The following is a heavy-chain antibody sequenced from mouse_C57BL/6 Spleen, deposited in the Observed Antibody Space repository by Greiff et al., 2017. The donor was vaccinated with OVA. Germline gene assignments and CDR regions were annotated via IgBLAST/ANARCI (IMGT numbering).Heavy chain of an antibody. CDR3: ARIRNWDPHFDY. D-gene: IGHD4-1*01. J-gene: IGHJ2*01. CDR2: INPNNGGT. CDR1: GYTFTDYN. V-gene: IGHV1-22*01. Sequence: VQLKQSGPELVKPGASVKMSCKASGYTFTDYNMHWVKQSHGKSLEWIGYINPNNGGTSYNQKFKGKATLTVNKSSSTAYMELRSLTSEDSAVYYCARIRNWDPHFDYWGQGTTLTVSS.